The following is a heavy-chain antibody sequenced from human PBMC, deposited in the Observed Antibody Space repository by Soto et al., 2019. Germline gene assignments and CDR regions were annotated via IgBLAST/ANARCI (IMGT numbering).Heavy chain of an antibody. CDR2: ISESGST. CDR3: ARGSGIVALPGELEDVNYDF. Sequence: QVQLQQWGAGLVKPSETLSLSCAVYGQSFSGHSWAWIRQPPGKGLEWIGAISESGSTYYNPSLKSRDTISTDTSKNQFSLKLSSVTAADTAAYFCARGSGIVALPGELEDVNYDFWGQGTLVNVSS. CDR1: GQSFSGHS. D-gene: IGHD1-1*01. J-gene: IGHJ4*02. V-gene: IGHV4-34*01.